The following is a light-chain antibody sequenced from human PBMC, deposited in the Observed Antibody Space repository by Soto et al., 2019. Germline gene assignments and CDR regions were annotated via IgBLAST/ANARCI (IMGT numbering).Light chain of an antibody. V-gene: IGKV3-20*01. CDR2: GAS. Sequence: EIVLTQSPGTLSLSPGERATLSCRASQSVSSSYLAWYQQKPGQAPRLLIYGASSRATGIPDRFSGSESGTDFTLIISRLEPEDFAVYYCQHYGTSLTFGGGAKAEIK. J-gene: IGKJ4*01. CDR1: QSVSSSY. CDR3: QHYGTSLT.